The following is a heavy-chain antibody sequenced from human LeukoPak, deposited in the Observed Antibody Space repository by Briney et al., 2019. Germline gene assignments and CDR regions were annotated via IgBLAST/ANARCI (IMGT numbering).Heavy chain of an antibody. V-gene: IGHV4-59*08. CDR3: ARHGRQYNHMDV. CDR1: GGSISTYY. J-gene: IGHJ6*03. Sequence: SETLSLTCTVSGGSISTYYWSWIRQPPGKGLEWIGYISNSGSTNYNPSLKSRLTLSVDMSENQFSLKLTSMTAADTAVYYCARHGRQYNHMDVWGRGTTVTVSS. CDR2: ISNSGST.